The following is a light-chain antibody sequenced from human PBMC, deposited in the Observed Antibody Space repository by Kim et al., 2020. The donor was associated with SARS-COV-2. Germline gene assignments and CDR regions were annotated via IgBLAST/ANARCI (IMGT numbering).Light chain of an antibody. Sequence: SYELTQPPSVSVAPGQTARITCGGNKIGTKSVHWYQQKPDQAPILVIYYDTERPSGIPERLSGSNSGNTATLTISRVEAGDEADYYCQAWDSNYHVVFGG. J-gene: IGLJ2*01. CDR3: QAWDSNYHVV. V-gene: IGLV3-21*04. CDR2: YDT. CDR1: KIGTKS.